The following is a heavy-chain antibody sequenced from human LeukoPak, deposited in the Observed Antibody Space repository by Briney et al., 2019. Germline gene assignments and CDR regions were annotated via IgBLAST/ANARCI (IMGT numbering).Heavy chain of an antibody. CDR3: AKWGDYDVLTGYYVSDY. CDR1: GFTFSNYA. D-gene: IGHD3-9*01. J-gene: IGHJ4*02. CDR2: ITGSGSGI. V-gene: IGHV3-23*01. Sequence: GGSLRLSCAASGFTFSNYAMSWVRQAPGKGLEWVSAITGSGSGIYYADSMKSRFTISRDNSQNTLYLQINSLRAEDTAVYYCAKWGDYDVLTGYYVSDYWGQGTLVTVSS.